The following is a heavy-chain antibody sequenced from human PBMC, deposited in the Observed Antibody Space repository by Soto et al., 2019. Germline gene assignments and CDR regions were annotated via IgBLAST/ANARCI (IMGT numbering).Heavy chain of an antibody. Sequence: QVQLVQSGAEVRMPGSSVKVSCKASGGTFSTYPINWVRQAPGQGLEWMGGIIPLFGTTNYAQKFKGRVTITADESTSTAYMELSSLRAEDAAVYYCARGANHGSSWYFGFDPWGQGTLVTVSS. CDR3: ARGANHGSSWYFGFDP. D-gene: IGHD6-13*01. V-gene: IGHV1-69*01. CDR2: IIPLFGTT. J-gene: IGHJ5*02. CDR1: GGTFSTYP.